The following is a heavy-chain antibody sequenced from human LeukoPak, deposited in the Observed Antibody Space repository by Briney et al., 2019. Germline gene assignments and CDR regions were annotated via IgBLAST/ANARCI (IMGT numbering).Heavy chain of an antibody. Sequence: GGSLRLSCAASGFTFSSYGLHWVRQAPGKGLAWVTFISYDGSNKYYADSVKGRFTISRDNSENTLYLQMNSLRVEDTAMYHCAKGYGSGSYSVDYWGQGTLVAVSS. CDR1: GFTFSSYG. CDR3: AKGYGSGSYSVDY. J-gene: IGHJ4*02. CDR2: ISYDGSNK. V-gene: IGHV3-30*18. D-gene: IGHD3-10*01.